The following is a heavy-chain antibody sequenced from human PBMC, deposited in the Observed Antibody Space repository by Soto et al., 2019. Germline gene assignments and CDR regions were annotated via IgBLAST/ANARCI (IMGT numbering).Heavy chain of an antibody. D-gene: IGHD3-22*01. Sequence: ASVKVSCKASGYTFTSYGISWVRQAPGQGLEWMGWISAYNGNTNYAQKLQGRVTMTTDTSTSTAYMELRSLRSDGTAVYYCARDQDYYDSSGYPRPWFDPWGQGTLVTVSS. CDR2: ISAYNGNT. V-gene: IGHV1-18*04. CDR3: ARDQDYYDSSGYPRPWFDP. J-gene: IGHJ5*02. CDR1: GYTFTSYG.